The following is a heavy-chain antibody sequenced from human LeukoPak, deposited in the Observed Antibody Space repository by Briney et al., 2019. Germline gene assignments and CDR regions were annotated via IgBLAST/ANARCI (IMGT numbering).Heavy chain of an antibody. CDR3: AREMATIDVFDY. D-gene: IGHD5-24*01. CDR1: GFTFGSYS. J-gene: IGHJ4*02. Sequence: GGSLRLSCAASGFTFGSYSMNWVRQAPGKGLEWVSYISGSSSAIYYADSVKGRFTISRDNAKNSLYLQMNSLGAEDMAVYYCAREMATIDVFDYWGQGTLVTVSS. V-gene: IGHV3-48*01. CDR2: ISGSSSAI.